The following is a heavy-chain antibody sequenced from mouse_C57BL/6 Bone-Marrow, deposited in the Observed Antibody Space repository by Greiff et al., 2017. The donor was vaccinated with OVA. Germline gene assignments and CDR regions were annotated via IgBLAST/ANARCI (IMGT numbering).Heavy chain of an antibody. CDR1: GFTFSSYA. J-gene: IGHJ4*01. CDR2: ISDGGSYT. V-gene: IGHV5-4*03. D-gene: IGHD2-3*01. CDR3: VKDYDGYTYYAMDY. Sequence: EVKLMESGGGLVKPGGSLKLSCAASGFTFSSYAMSWVRQTPEKRLEWVATISDGGSYTYYPDNVKGRFTISRDNAKNNLYLQMSHLKSEDTAMYYCVKDYDGYTYYAMDYSGQETSDTASS.